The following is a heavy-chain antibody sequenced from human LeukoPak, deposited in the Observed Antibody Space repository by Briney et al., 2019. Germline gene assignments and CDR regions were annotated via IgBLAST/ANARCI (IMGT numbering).Heavy chain of an antibody. J-gene: IGHJ4*02. Sequence: GGSLRLSCAASGFTFSSYWMSWVRQAPGKGLEWVANIKQDGSEKYYVDSVKGRFTISRDNAKNSLYLQMNSLRPEDTAVYYCARDPATTVTTYAYWGQGTLVTVSS. CDR1: GFTFSSYW. D-gene: IGHD4-17*01. CDR3: ARDPATTVTTYAY. CDR2: IKQDGSEK. V-gene: IGHV3-7*01.